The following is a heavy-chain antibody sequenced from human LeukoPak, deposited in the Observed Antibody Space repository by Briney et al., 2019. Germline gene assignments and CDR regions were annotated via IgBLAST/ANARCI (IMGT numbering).Heavy chain of an antibody. V-gene: IGHV1-2*02. CDR3: ASGIVRGVANDAFDI. CDR1: GYTFTDYY. Sequence: ASVKVSCKTSGYTFTDYYMHWVRQAPGQGLEWMGWINPNSSGTNYAQKFQGRVTMTRDTSISTAYVALTRLRSDDTAMYYCASGIVRGVANDAFDIWGQGTMVTVSS. CDR2: INPNSSGT. D-gene: IGHD3-10*01. J-gene: IGHJ3*02.